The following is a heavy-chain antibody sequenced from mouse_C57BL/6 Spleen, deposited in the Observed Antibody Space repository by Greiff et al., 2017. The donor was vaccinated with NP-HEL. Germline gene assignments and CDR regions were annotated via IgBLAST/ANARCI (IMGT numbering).Heavy chain of an antibody. J-gene: IGHJ2*01. CDR2: IHPSDSDT. CDR3: AIGWWAFDY. D-gene: IGHD1-1*02. Sequence: KQRPGQGLEWIGWIHPSDSDTNYNQKFKGKATLTVDKSSSTAYMQLSSLTSEDSAVYYCAIGWWAFDYWGQGTTLTVSS. V-gene: IGHV1-74*01.